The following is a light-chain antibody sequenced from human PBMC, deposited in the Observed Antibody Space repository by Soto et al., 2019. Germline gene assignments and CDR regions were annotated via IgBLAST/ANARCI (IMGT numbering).Light chain of an antibody. CDR1: QSVTSTY. J-gene: IGKJ1*01. V-gene: IGKV3-20*01. CDR2: GAF. CDR3: QQYNNWPQT. Sequence: ETLLTQSPGTLSLSPGERATLSCRASQSVTSTYLAWYQQRPGQAPRLLIYGAFKRATGIPDRFSGSGSGTDFTLTISSLEPEDFAVYYCQQYNNWPQTFGQGTKVDIK.